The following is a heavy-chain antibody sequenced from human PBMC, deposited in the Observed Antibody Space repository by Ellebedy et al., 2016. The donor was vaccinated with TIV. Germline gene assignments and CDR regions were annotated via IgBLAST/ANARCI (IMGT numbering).Heavy chain of an antibody. D-gene: IGHD2-2*01. CDR1: GGSISSSNW. V-gene: IGHV4-4*02. J-gene: IGHJ6*02. CDR2: INHSGST. Sequence: SETLSLTXAVSGGSISSSNWWSWVRQPPGKGLEWIGEINHSGSTNYNPSLKSRVTISVDTSKNQFSLKLSSVTAADTAVYYCANIGPAAPKSTEYYYYYYGMDVWGQGTTVTVSS. CDR3: ANIGPAAPKSTEYYYYYYGMDV.